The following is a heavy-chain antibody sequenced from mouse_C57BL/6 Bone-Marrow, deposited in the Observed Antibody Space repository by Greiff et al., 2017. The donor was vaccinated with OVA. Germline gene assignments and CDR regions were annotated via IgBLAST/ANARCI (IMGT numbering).Heavy chain of an antibody. CDR1: GYTFTSYG. J-gene: IGHJ3*01. Sequence: QVQLQQSGAELARPGASVKLSCKASGYTFTSYGISWVKQRTGQGLEWIGEIYPRSGNTYYNEKFKGKATLTADKSSSTAYMELRSLTSEDSAVYFCARDGFTTVVPFAYWGQGTLVTVSA. CDR3: ARDGFTTVVPFAY. V-gene: IGHV1-81*01. CDR2: IYPRSGNT. D-gene: IGHD1-1*01.